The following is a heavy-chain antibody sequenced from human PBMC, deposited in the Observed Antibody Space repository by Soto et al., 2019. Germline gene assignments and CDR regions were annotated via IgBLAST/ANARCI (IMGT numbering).Heavy chain of an antibody. V-gene: IGHV1-69*13. Sequence: ASVKVSCKASGGTFSSYAISWVRQAPGQGLEWMGGIIPIFGTANYAQKFQGRVTITADESTSTAYMELSSLRSEDTAVYYCARDPSLGTPPHNYGMDVWGQGTTVTVSS. CDR3: ARDPSLGTPPHNYGMDV. D-gene: IGHD7-27*01. CDR2: IIPIFGTA. CDR1: GGTFSSYA. J-gene: IGHJ6*02.